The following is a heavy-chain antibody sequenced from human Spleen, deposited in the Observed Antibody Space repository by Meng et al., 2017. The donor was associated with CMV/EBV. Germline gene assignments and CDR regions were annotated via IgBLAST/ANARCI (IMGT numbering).Heavy chain of an antibody. J-gene: IGHJ4*02. CDR2: ISAYNGTT. CDR1: GYTFNNYG. CDR3: ARVEVGITSGDY. Sequence: VQLVQMGGEVKKPGASVTVSCKASGYTFNNYGITCVRQAPGQGLEWLGWISAYNGTTTYAQTLQGRVTMTTDTSTSTAYMELGSLRSDDTAVYYCARVEVGITSGDYWGQGTLVTVSS. V-gene: IGHV1-18*01. D-gene: IGHD1-26*01.